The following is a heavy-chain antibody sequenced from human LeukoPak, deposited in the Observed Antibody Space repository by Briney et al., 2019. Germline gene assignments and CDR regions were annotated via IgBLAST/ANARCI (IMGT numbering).Heavy chain of an antibody. J-gene: IGHJ6*03. CDR1: GDSISSGDYY. CDR2: INHSGST. Sequence: SETLSLTCTVSGDSISSGDYYWSWIRQPPGKGLEWIGEINHSGSTNYNPSLKSRVTISVDTSKNQFSLKLSSVTAADMAVYYCARLRDYYYNYMDVWGKGTTVTISS. CDR3: ARLRDYYYNYMDV. V-gene: IGHV4-39*07.